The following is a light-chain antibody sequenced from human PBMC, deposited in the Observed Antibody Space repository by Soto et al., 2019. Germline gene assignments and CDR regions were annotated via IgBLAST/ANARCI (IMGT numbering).Light chain of an antibody. CDR2: KAS. V-gene: IGKV1-5*03. J-gene: IGKJ1*01. CDR3: QQYNGYRWT. Sequence: DIQMTQSPSTLSASVGDRVTIACRASQSISNWLAWHQQKPGKAPKILIYKASSLESGVPSRFSGSGSVTEFTLTISSLQPADSETYYCQQYNGYRWTFGQGIKVDIX. CDR1: QSISNW.